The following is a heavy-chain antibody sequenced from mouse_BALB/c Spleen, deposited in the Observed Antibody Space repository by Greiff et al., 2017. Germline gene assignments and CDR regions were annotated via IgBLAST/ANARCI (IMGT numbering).Heavy chain of an antibody. CDR1: GFSLTGYG. CDR2: IWGDGST. D-gene: IGHD2-10*01. CDR3: ARGTYSYYYAMDY. V-gene: IGHV2-6-7*01. Sequence: VQLQQSGPGLVAPSQSLSITCTVSGFSLTGYGVNWVRQPPGKGLEWLGMIWGDGSTDYNSALKSRLSISKDNSKSQVYLKMNSLQTDDTARYYCARGTYSYYYAMDYWGQGTSVTVSS. J-gene: IGHJ4*01.